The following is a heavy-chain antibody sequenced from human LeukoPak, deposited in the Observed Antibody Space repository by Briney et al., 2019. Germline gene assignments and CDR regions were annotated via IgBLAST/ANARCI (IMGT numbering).Heavy chain of an antibody. CDR1: GFTFSSYA. CDR3: AKNPSPLYCSSTSCSPYGMDV. Sequence: GGSLRLSCAASGFTFSSYAMHWVRQAPGKGLEWVAVISYDGSNKYYADSVKGRFTISRDNSKNTLYLQMNSLRADETAVYYCAKNPSPLYCSSTSCSPYGMDVWGKGTTVTVSS. J-gene: IGHJ6*04. D-gene: IGHD2-2*01. CDR2: ISYDGSNK. V-gene: IGHV3-30*18.